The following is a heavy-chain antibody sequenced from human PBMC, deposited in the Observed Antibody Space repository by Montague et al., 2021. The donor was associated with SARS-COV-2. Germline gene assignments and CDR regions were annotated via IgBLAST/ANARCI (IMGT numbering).Heavy chain of an antibody. CDR1: GGSISSDY. CDR2: VYYRGNT. V-gene: IGHV4-59*08. D-gene: IGHD3-16*01. J-gene: IGHJ4*03. Sequence: SETLSLTCTVSGGSISSDYWTWVRQPPGKWLEWIGFVYYRGNTYYNPSLRGRVTISVDTPSNHFSLTLSSVTAAVTAIYYCARHYDHSSRVDSWGQGTLVTVSS. CDR3: ARHYDHSSRVDS.